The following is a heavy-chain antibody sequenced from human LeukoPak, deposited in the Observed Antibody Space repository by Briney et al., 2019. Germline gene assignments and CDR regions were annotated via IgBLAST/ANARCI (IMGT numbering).Heavy chain of an antibody. Sequence: PSETLSLTCGVSGTSFTSYYWGWIRQTPGKGLEWIGEVNHNGYTNMNPSLKSRVTISVDTSKNQFSLMMTSVTAADTAVYFCARMTTGHDYWGQGTLVTVSS. CDR2: VNHNGYT. CDR3: ARMTTGHDY. D-gene: IGHD4-17*01. CDR1: GTSFTSYY. V-gene: IGHV4-34*01. J-gene: IGHJ4*02.